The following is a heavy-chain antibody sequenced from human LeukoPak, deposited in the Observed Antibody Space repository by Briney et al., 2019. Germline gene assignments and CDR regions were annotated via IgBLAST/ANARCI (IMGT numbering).Heavy chain of an antibody. D-gene: IGHD3-10*01. Sequence: GGSLRLSCAASGFTFSSYTMKWVRQTPGKGLEWVSSIITTTTYIYYADSVKGRFTISRDNAKNSLYLQMNSLRAEDTAVYYCARGDYGSGTFYNRFDYWGQGTLVTVSS. CDR1: GFTFSSYT. V-gene: IGHV3-21*01. J-gene: IGHJ4*02. CDR2: IITTTTYI. CDR3: ARGDYGSGTFYNRFDY.